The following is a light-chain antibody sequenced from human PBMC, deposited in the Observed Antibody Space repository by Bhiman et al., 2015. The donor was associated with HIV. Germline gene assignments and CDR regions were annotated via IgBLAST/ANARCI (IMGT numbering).Light chain of an antibody. V-gene: IGLV3-1*01. CDR3: QAWDSSTEV. CDR1: KLGDKY. J-gene: IGLJ1*01. Sequence: SYELTQPPSVSVSPGQTASITCSGDKLGDKYTCWYQQKPGQSPVLVIYQDNKRPSGIPEQFSGSNSGNTATLTISGTQAMDEADYYCQAWDSSTEVFGTGTKVTVL. CDR2: QDN.